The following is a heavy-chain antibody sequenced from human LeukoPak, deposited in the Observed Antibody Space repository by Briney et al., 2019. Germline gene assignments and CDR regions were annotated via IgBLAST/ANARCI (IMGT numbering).Heavy chain of an antibody. J-gene: IGHJ4*02. CDR1: GGSISSSSYY. CDR2: IYYSGST. V-gene: IGHV4-39*07. CDR3: ARRYYDSSGYYWDYFDY. D-gene: IGHD3-22*01. Sequence: SETLSLTCTVSGGSISSSSYYWGWIRQPPGKGLEWIGSIYYSGSTYYNPSLKSRDTISVDTSKNQFSLKLSSVTAADTAVYYCARRYYDSSGYYWDYFDYWGQGTLVTVSS.